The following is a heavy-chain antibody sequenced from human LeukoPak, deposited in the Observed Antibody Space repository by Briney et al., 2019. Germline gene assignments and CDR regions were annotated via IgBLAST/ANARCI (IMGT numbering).Heavy chain of an antibody. V-gene: IGHV4-59*01. Sequence: EPSETLSLTCTVSGGSISGDHWSWIRQPPGKGLEWIGYIYYSGSTNYNPSLKSRVTISVDTSKNQFSLKLSSVTAADTAVYYCAGDRGGSGDWGQGTLVTVSS. CDR2: IYYSGST. CDR1: GGSISGDH. CDR3: AGDRGGSGD. D-gene: IGHD2-15*01. J-gene: IGHJ4*02.